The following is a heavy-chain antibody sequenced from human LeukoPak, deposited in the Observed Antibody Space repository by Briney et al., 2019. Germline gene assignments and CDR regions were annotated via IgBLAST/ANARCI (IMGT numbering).Heavy chain of an antibody. CDR2: IYYSGST. Sequence: SETLSLTCTVSGGSISSSSYYWGWIRQPPGKGLEWIGSIYYSGSTYYNPSLKSRVTISVDTSKNQFSLKLSSVTAADTAVYYCARRVPNYGSGTTFDYWGQGTLVTVSS. CDR3: ARRVPNYGSGTTFDY. V-gene: IGHV4-39*01. CDR1: GGSISSSSYY. D-gene: IGHD3-10*01. J-gene: IGHJ4*02.